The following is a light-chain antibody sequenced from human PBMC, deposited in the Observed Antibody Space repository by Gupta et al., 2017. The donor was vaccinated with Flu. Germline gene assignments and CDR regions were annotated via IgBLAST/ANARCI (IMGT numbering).Light chain of an antibody. CDR1: GSNA. CDR2: GSN. CDR3: AAWDDSLNGHYV. J-gene: IGLJ1*01. Sequence: GSNAVNWYQQVPGTSPKLLIYGSNQRPSGVPDRFAGSKSGTSASLAIRGLQSEDEADYYCAAWDDSLNGHYVFGTGTKVTVL. V-gene: IGLV1-44*01.